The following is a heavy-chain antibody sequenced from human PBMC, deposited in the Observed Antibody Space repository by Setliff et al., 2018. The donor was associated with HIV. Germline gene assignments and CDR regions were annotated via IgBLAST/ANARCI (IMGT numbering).Heavy chain of an antibody. D-gene: IGHD6-6*01. Sequence: GGSLRLSCAASGFTFSSAWMGWVRQAPAKGLEWVANISPDGSATYYVDSVKGRFTISRDNAKNSLYLQLNSLRVEDTAVYYCARLPQDVRSSIDFWGQGTLVTVSS. V-gene: IGHV3-7*01. CDR2: ISPDGSAT. J-gene: IGHJ4*02. CDR3: ARLPQDVRSSIDF. CDR1: GFTFSSAW.